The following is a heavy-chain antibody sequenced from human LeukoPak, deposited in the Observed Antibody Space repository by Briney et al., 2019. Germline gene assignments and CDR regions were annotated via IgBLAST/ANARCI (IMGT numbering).Heavy chain of an antibody. D-gene: IGHD6-19*01. CDR3: AKDRASSGWPFDY. V-gene: IGHV3-23*01. J-gene: IGHJ4*02. Sequence: GGCLRLSCAVSGSAFGIEAMSWVRQSPARGLEWVSSISPGGGTTYYAEYVRGRFIISRDNSNNTLFVQMNSLRAEDTAVYYCAKDRASSGWPFDYWGQGTLVTVSS. CDR2: ISPGGGTT. CDR1: GSAFGIEA.